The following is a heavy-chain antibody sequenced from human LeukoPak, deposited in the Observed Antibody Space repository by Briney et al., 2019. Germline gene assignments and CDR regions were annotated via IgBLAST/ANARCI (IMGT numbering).Heavy chain of an antibody. Sequence: PGRSLRLSCAASGFTFSSYGMHWVRQAPGKGLEWVAVISYDGSNKYYADSVKGRFTISRDNSKNTVYLQMNSLRAEDTAVYYCAKGQLRYFDWLSSYYYYGMDVWGQGTTVTDSS. CDR2: ISYDGSNK. V-gene: IGHV3-30*18. D-gene: IGHD3-9*01. CDR1: GFTFSSYG. CDR3: AKGQLRYFDWLSSYYYYGMDV. J-gene: IGHJ6*02.